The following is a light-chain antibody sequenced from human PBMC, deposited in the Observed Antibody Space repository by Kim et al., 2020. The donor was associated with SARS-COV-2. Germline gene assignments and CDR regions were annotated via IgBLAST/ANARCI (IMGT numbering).Light chain of an antibody. Sequence: DIQMTQSPSSVSASVGDRVTITCRASQGISSWLDWYQQKPGKAPKLLIYAASSLQSGVPSRFSGSGSGTDFTLTISSLQPEDFATYYCQQANSFPATFGEGTKLEI. CDR2: AAS. CDR1: QGISSW. CDR3: QQANSFPAT. J-gene: IGKJ4*01. V-gene: IGKV1-12*01.